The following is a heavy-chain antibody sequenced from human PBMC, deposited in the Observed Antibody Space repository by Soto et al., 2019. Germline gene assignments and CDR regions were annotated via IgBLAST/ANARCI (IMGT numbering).Heavy chain of an antibody. J-gene: IGHJ4*02. V-gene: IGHV1-18*01. D-gene: IGHD1-1*01. Sequence: QVPLVQSGAEVKKTGASVEVSCKASGYTFISYGISWVRQAPGQGLEWMGWISAYTGKTNYAQKFQGRVTMTTDTSANHAHMEVRSLRTDDTAVYYCARAGFRTNWLGNLATWVQGVEIDHWGQGTLVTVSS. CDR2: ISAYTGKT. CDR3: ARAGFRTNWLGNLATWVQGVEIDH. CDR1: GYTFISYG.